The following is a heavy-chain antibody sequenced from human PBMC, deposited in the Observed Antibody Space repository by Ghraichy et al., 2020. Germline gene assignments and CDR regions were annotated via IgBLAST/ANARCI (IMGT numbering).Heavy chain of an antibody. CDR3: ARDLKWGFDY. V-gene: IGHV3-30*02. J-gene: IGHJ4*02. CDR2: IGSSNNE. Sequence: GGSLRLSCAASGFTVKTHDKSYDFHWVRQIPGQEREWLTFIGSSNNEYSADSVKGRFTVSRDNSKNTVYLQMNSLRVADTALYYCARDLKWGFDYWGQGALVTVSS. CDR1: GFTVKTHDKSYD. D-gene: IGHD1-26*01.